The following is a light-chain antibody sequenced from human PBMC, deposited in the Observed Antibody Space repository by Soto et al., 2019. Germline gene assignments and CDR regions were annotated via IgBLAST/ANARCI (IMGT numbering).Light chain of an antibody. Sequence: EIVVTQSPGTLSLSPGERATLSCRASQSVSSSYLAWYQQKPGQAPRLLIYGASSRATGIPDRFSGSGSGTDFTLTISRLEPEDFAAYYCQQYGSSPPNTFGQGTRLAIK. V-gene: IGKV3-20*01. CDR1: QSVSSSY. J-gene: IGKJ5*01. CDR3: QQYGSSPPNT. CDR2: GAS.